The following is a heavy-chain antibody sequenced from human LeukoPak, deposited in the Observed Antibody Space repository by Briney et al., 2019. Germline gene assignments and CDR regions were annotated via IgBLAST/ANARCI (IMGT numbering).Heavy chain of an antibody. CDR2: INPNSGGT. CDR1: GYTFTGYY. D-gene: IGHD5-24*01. CDR3: ARDQFTVGDGAFDI. Sequence: GASVKVSCKASGYTFTGYYMHWVRQAPGQGLEWMGWINPNSGGTNYAQKFQGRVTMTRDTSISTAYTELSRLRSDDTAVYYCARDQFTVGDGAFDIWGQGTMVTVSS. J-gene: IGHJ3*02. V-gene: IGHV1-2*02.